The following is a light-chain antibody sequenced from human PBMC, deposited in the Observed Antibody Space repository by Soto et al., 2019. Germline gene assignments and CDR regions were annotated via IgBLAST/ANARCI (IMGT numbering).Light chain of an antibody. V-gene: IGKV3-11*01. CDR1: QGVGST. CDR2: DAS. J-gene: IGKJ2*01. CDR3: QQRSNWPPGYT. Sequence: EIVMTQSPATLSVSPGERATLSCRASQGVGSTLAWYQQKPGQAPRLLIYDASNRATGIPARFSGSGSGTDFTLTISSIEPEEFAVYYCQQRSNWPPGYTFGQGTKLEIK.